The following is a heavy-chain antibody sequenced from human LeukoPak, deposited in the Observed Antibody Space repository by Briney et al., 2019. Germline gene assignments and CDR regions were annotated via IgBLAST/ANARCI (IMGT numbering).Heavy chain of an antibody. V-gene: IGHV4-34*01. D-gene: IGHD3-16*02. CDR1: GGSFSGYY. J-gene: IGHJ5*02. Sequence: PSETLSLTCAVYGGSFSGYYWSWIRQPPGKGLEWIWEINHSGSTNYNPSLKSRVTVSVDTSKNQFSLKLSSVTAADTAVYYCARVGYDYVWGSYPKFAWFDPWGQGTLVSVSS. CDR3: ARVGYDYVWGSYPKFAWFDP. CDR2: INHSGST.